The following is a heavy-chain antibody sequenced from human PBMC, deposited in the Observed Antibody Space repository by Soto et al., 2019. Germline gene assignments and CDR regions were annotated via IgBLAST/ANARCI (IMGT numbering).Heavy chain of an antibody. CDR2: ISSNGGST. V-gene: IGHV3-64D*06. D-gene: IGHD3-22*01. CDR1: GFTFSSYA. J-gene: IGHJ4*02. CDR3: VKDGIDSSGYYYYFDY. Sequence: SLRLSCSASGFTFSSYAMHWVRQAPGKGLEYVSAISSNGGSTYYADSVKGRFTISRDNSKNTLYLQMSSLRAEDTAVYYCVKDGIDSSGYYYYFDYWGQGTLVTVSS.